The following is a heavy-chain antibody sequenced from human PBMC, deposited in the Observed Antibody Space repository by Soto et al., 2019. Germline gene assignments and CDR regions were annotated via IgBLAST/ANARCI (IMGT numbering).Heavy chain of an antibody. V-gene: IGHV1-8*01. D-gene: IGHD2-15*01. Sequence: QVQLVQSGAEVKKPGASVKVSCEASGYPFTAFDINWVRQAAGQGLEWMGWMNPSSGDSAFAQRFQDRITMTRTTAISTAYMELSRRTSDDTAVYYCVRQPGGVATPGDDYWGQGTLVTVSS. CDR1: GYPFTAFD. CDR3: VRQPGGVATPGDDY. J-gene: IGHJ4*02. CDR2: MNPSSGDS.